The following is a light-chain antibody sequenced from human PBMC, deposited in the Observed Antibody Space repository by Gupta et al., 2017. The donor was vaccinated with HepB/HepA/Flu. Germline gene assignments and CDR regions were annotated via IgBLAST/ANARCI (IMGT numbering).Light chain of an antibody. J-gene: IGLJ2*01. CDR2: HTN. CDR1: TGPVTSGHD. CDR3: LLYSSGAVI. Sequence: QAVVTQEPSLTVSPGGTVTLTCGSSTGPVTSGHDPYWFQQKPGQVPMTLRYHTNKKHSSTPSCVSASLLAGTVAMXLXGAQAEXESYYYCLLYSSGAVIFGGGTRLTVL. V-gene: IGLV7-46*01.